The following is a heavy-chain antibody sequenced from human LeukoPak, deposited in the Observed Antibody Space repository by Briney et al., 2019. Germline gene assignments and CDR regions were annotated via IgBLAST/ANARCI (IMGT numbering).Heavy chain of an antibody. V-gene: IGHV1-18*01. J-gene: IGHJ4*02. CDR3: VKSSGYSGYDHGDY. Sequence: ASVKVSCKASGYTFTSYGISWVRQAPGQGLEWMGWISAYNGNTNYAQKLQGRVTMTTDTSTSTAYMELRSLRSDDTAVYYCVKSSGYSGYDHGDYWGQGTMVTVSS. D-gene: IGHD5-12*01. CDR1: GYTFTSYG. CDR2: ISAYNGNT.